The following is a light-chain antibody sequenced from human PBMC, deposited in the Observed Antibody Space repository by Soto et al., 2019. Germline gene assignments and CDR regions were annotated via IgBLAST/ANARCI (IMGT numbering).Light chain of an antibody. V-gene: IGKV3-20*01. CDR3: QQYGTSPRT. J-gene: IGKJ1*01. CDR1: QSVGNNY. CDR2: GTS. Sequence: ENVLTQSPGTLSLSPGERATLSCRASQSVGNNYLAWYQQTPGQAPRLLIYGTSNRATGIPDRFSGSGSGTDFTLTINRLEPEDFALYYCQQYGTSPRTFGQGTKVEIK.